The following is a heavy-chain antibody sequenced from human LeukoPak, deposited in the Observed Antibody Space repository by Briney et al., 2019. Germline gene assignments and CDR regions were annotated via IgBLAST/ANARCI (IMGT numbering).Heavy chain of an antibody. Sequence: SETLSLTCTVSGGSIISGGYYWSWIRQHPGKGLEWIEYIYYSGSTYYNPSLKSRVTISVDTSKNQFSLKLSSVTAADTAVYYCARGDTMVRGASRPDAFDIWGQGAMVTVSS. J-gene: IGHJ3*02. CDR2: IYYSGST. CDR3: ARGDTMVRGASRPDAFDI. CDR1: GGSIISGGYY. V-gene: IGHV4-31*03. D-gene: IGHD3-10*01.